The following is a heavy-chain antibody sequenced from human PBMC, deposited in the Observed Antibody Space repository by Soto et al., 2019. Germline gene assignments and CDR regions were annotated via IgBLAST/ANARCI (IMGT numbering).Heavy chain of an antibody. V-gene: IGHV4-4*07. CDR3: ARVVGGWQGVYYYYYGMDV. CDR1: GFSLSSYY. Sequence: AETLSLTCPVSGFSLSSYYWSWIRQPAGKGLEWIGRIYTSGSTNYNPSLKSRVTMSVDTSKNQFSLKLSSVTAADTAVYYCARVVGGWQGVYYYYYGMDVWRQGNTVNVS. CDR2: IYTSGST. J-gene: IGHJ6*02. D-gene: IGHD3-10*01.